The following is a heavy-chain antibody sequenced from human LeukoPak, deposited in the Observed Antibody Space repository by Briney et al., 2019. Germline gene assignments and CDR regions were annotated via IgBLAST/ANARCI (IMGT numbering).Heavy chain of an antibody. CDR3: AKDNNYGSGTPIGY. V-gene: IGHV3-23*01. D-gene: IGHD3-10*01. CDR2: ISGSGGST. Sequence: GGSLRLSCAASGFTFSSYAMSWVRQAPGKGLEWVSAISGSGGSTYHADSVKGRFTISRDNSKNTLYLQMNSLRAEDTAVYYCAKDNNYGSGTPIGYWGQGTLVTVSS. CDR1: GFTFSSYA. J-gene: IGHJ4*02.